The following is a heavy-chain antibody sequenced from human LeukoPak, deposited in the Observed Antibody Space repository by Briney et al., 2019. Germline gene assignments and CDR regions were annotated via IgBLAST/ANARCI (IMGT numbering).Heavy chain of an antibody. CDR3: AKDPSRWPYSSGPN. J-gene: IGHJ4*02. Sequence: GGSLRLSCAASGFTFSSYAMSWVRQAPGKGLEWVSAISGSGGSTYYADSVEGRFTISRDNSKNTLYLQMNSLRAEDTAVYYCAKDPSRWPYSSGPNWGQGTLVTVSS. CDR2: ISGSGGST. V-gene: IGHV3-23*01. CDR1: GFTFSSYA. D-gene: IGHD6-19*01.